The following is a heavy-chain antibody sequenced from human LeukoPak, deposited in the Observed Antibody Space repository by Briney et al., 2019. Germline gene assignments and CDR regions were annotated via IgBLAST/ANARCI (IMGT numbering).Heavy chain of an antibody. CDR3: ARGGDLPIVPAAINWFDP. CDR1: GYTFTSYD. J-gene: IGHJ5*02. CDR2: MNPNSGNT. D-gene: IGHD2-2*01. Sequence: ASVKVSCKASGYTFTSYDINWVRQATGQGLEWMGWMNPNSGNTGYAQKFQGRVTITRNTSISTAYMELSGLRSEDTAVYYCARGGDLPIVPAAINWFDPWGQGTLVTVSS. V-gene: IGHV1-8*03.